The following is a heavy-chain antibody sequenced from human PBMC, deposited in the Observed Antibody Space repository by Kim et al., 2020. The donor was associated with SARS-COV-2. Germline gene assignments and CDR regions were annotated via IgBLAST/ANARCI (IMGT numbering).Heavy chain of an antibody. V-gene: IGHV4-39*01. Sequence: SETLSLTCTVSGGSISRSSYYWAWIRQPPGKGLEWIGRIYYSGSSYSNPSLKSRVTLSVDTSKNQFSLNLRSVTAADTAVYYCARACPHVWHFDFWGRCT. J-gene: IGHJ2*01. CDR3: ARACPHVWHFDF. CDR1: GGSISRSSYY. CDR2: IYYSGSS.